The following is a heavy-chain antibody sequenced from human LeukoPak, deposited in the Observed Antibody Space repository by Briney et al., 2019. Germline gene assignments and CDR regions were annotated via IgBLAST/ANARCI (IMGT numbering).Heavy chain of an antibody. D-gene: IGHD2/OR15-2a*01. J-gene: IGHJ4*02. CDR3: ARSGLSRFGF. Sequence: GGSLRLSCAASGFIFSNYAMSWVRQAPGKGLQWVSAFSGSGGSTYYADSVKGRFTISRDNSRNTLYLQMNSLRAEDTAVYYCARSGLSRFGFWGQGALVTVSS. CDR1: GFIFSNYA. CDR2: FSGSGGST. V-gene: IGHV3-23*01.